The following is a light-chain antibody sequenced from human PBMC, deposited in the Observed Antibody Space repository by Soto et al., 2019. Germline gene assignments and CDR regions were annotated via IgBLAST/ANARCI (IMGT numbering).Light chain of an antibody. CDR1: QSIGLA. CDR2: DAS. J-gene: IGKJ5*01. V-gene: IGKV3-11*01. Sequence: EIVLTQSPATLSLSPGERATLSCRASQSIGLAIAWYQHKPGQAPRLLIFDASQRATGIPARFRGSGSGTDLTLSISSLEPEDFAVYYCQQRTDRPPWTFGQGTRLEIK. CDR3: QQRTDRPPWT.